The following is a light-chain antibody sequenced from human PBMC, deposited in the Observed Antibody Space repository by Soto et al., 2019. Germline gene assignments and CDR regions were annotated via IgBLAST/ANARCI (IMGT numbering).Light chain of an antibody. CDR3: TSFTTTNTWV. V-gene: IGLV2-14*01. CDR2: GVN. Sequence: QSVLTQPASVSGSPGQSITISCTGTSSDVGLYNYVSWFQQHPGKAPKLIIFGVNNRPSGVSDRFSGSKSGNTASLTISGLQPEDEADYYCTSFTTTNTWVFGGGTKLTVL. CDR1: SSDVGLYNY. J-gene: IGLJ3*02.